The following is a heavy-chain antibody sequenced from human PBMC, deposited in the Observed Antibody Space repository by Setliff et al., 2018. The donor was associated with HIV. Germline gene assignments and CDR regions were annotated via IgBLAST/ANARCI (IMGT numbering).Heavy chain of an antibody. J-gene: IGHJ1*01. CDR3: ARGESTTWDLAEYFQH. D-gene: IGHD2-2*01. Sequence: PSETLSLTCTVSGVSTSIHYWVWIRQPAGRGLEWIGRIHTSDTTRYNPSLQSRVAMSVDTSKNQFSLKLGFVTAADTAVYYCARGESTTWDLAEYFQHWGHGTLVTVSS. V-gene: IGHV4-4*07. CDR1: GVSTSIHY. CDR2: IHTSDTT.